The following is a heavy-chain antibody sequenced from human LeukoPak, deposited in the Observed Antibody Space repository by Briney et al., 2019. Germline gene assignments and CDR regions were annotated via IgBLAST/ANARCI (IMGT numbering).Heavy chain of an antibody. CDR2: IYYSGTT. CDR1: GGSISSSHYY. V-gene: IGHV4-39*01. Sequence: SETLSLTCTVSGGSISSSHYYWGWIRQTPGKGLEWIGTIYYSGTTYYNPSLESRATISEDTSKNQFSLTLRSVTAADTAVYYCARYDFWSGCYWGQGTLVTVSS. J-gene: IGHJ4*02. CDR3: ARYDFWSGCY. D-gene: IGHD3-3*01.